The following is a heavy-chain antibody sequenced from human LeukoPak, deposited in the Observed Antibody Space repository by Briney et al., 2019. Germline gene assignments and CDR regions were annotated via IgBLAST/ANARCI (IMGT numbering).Heavy chain of an antibody. CDR3: ASSYCSSTSCQLYMDV. CDR2: INPNSGGT. D-gene: IGHD2-2*01. CDR1: GYTFTGYY. Sequence: ASVKVSCKASGYTFTGYYMHWVRQAPGQGLEWMGWINPNSGGTNYAQKFQGRVTITTDESTSTAYMELSSLRSEDTAVYYCASSYCSSTSCQLYMDVWGKGTTVTVSS. J-gene: IGHJ6*03. V-gene: IGHV1-2*02.